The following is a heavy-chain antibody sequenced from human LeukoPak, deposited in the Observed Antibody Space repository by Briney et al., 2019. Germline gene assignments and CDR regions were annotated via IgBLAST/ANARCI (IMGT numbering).Heavy chain of an antibody. D-gene: IGHD3-22*01. CDR3: ARAGYGYYYDSSGRSPADY. Sequence: GGSLRLSCAVSGFTFSNAWMSWVRQAPGKGLEWVSSISSSSSYIYYADSVKGRFTISRDNAKNSLYLQMNSLRAEDTAVYYCARAGYGYYYDSSGRSPADYWGQGTLVTVSS. V-gene: IGHV3-21*01. J-gene: IGHJ4*02. CDR2: ISSSSSYI. CDR1: GFTFSNAW.